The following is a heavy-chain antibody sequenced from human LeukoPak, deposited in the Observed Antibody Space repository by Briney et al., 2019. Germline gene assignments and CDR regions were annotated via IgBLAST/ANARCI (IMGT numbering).Heavy chain of an antibody. CDR1: GFTFSSYW. J-gene: IGHJ3*02. D-gene: IGHD3-3*01. CDR3: AATYYDFWSGYSTDAFDI. CDR2: INSDGSST. V-gene: IGHV3-74*01. Sequence: GGSLRLSCVASGFTFSSYWMHWVRQAPGKGLVWVSRINSDGSSTSYADSVKGRFTISRDNAKNTLYLQMNSLRAEDTAVYYCAATYYDFWSGYSTDAFDIWGQGTMVTVSS.